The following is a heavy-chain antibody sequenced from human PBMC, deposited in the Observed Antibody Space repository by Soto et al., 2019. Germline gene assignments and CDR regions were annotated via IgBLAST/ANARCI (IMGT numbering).Heavy chain of an antibody. CDR1: GYTFTGYY. CDR2: INPNSGGT. D-gene: IGHD3-9*01. V-gene: IGHV1-2*04. CDR3: ARVHNYDILTGYPPYGMDV. Sequence: ASVKVSCKASGYTFTGYYMHWVRQAPGQGLEWMEWINPNSGGTNYAQKFQGWVTMTRDTSISTAYMELSRLRSDDTAVYYCARVHNYDILTGYPPYGMDVWGQGTTVTVSS. J-gene: IGHJ6*02.